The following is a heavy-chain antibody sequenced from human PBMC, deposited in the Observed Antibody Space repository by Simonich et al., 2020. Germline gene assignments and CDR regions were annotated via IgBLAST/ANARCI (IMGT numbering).Heavy chain of an antibody. D-gene: IGHD4-17*01. CDR1: GFTFSSYE. V-gene: IGHV3-48*03. Sequence: EVQLVESGGGLVQPGGSLRLSCAASGFTFSSYEMNWVRQAPGKGLEGFSYISSSGSTIYYADSVKGRFTISRDNAKNSLYLQMNSLRAEDTAVYYCARHYYGDYYFDYWGQGTLVTVSS. J-gene: IGHJ4*02. CDR3: ARHYYGDYYFDY. CDR2: ISSSGSTI.